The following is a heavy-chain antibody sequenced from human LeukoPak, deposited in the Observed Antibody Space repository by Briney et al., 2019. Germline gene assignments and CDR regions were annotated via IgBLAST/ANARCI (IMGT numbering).Heavy chain of an antibody. Sequence: TGGSLRLSCAASGFTFSSYAMTWVRQAPGKGLEWISAISGSAYSTSYADSVKGRFTISRDNSKNTLYLQMNSLRAEDTAIYYCARNTSGLKLGDAFDIWGQGTMVTVSS. J-gene: IGHJ3*02. V-gene: IGHV3-23*01. D-gene: IGHD2-15*01. CDR1: GFTFSSYA. CDR3: ARNTSGLKLGDAFDI. CDR2: ISGSAYST.